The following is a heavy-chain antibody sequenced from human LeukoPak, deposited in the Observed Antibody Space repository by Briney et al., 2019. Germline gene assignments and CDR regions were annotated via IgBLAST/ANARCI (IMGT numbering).Heavy chain of an antibody. CDR3: AKDRGDGYNWVNYSGFDS. J-gene: IGHJ4*02. CDR1: GFTFSSYS. Sequence: GGSLRLSCAASGFTFSSYSMNWVRQAPGRGLEWISYISTSSSTIYYADSVRGRFTVSRDNSQNTLSLQMNSLRPEDTAVYYCAKDRGDGYNWVNYSGFDSRGQGTLVTVSS. CDR2: ISTSSSTI. D-gene: IGHD5-24*01. V-gene: IGHV3-48*01.